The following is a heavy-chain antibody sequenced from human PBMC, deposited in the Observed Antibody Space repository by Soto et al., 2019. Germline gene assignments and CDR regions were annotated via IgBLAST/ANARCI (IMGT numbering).Heavy chain of an antibody. CDR2: ISGSGGST. CDR3: AKKFTWGGDSKANRAAAGTRYFDY. J-gene: IGHJ4*02. CDR1: GFTFSSYA. Sequence: PGGSLRLSCAASGFTFSSYAMSWVRQAPGKGLEWVSAISGSGGSTYYADSVKGQFTISRDNSKNTLYLQMNSLRAEDTAVYYCAKKFTWGGDSKANRAAAGTRYFDYWGQGTLVTVSS. D-gene: IGHD6-13*01. V-gene: IGHV3-23*01.